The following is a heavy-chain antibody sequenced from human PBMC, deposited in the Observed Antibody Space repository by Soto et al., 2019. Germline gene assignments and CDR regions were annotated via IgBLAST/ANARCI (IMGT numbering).Heavy chain of an antibody. J-gene: IGHJ4*02. Sequence: QVQLVQSGAEVKKPGASVKVSCKASGDTFTDYYIHWVRQAPGQGLEWMGTVNPSGGHTTYAQHFLGRMTMTRDTSTSTLYMELTSLTSEDTAVYYWARGGHVVVVTAALDYWAREPSSPSPQ. CDR2: VNPSGGHT. V-gene: IGHV1-46*01. CDR3: ARGGHVVVVTAALDY. CDR1: GDTFTDYY. D-gene: IGHD2-21*02.